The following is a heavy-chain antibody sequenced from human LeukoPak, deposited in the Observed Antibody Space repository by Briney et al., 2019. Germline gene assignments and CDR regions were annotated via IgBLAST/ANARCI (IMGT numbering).Heavy chain of an antibody. Sequence: SETLSLTCTVSGYSISSGYYWGWIRQPPGKGLEWIGSIYHSGSTYYNPSLKSRVTISVDTSKNQFSLKLSSVTAADTAVYYCARDRSTIPHPFDPWGQGTLVTVSS. CDR2: IYHSGST. J-gene: IGHJ5*02. CDR1: GYSISSGYY. CDR3: ARDRSTIPHPFDP. V-gene: IGHV4-38-2*02. D-gene: IGHD5/OR15-5a*01.